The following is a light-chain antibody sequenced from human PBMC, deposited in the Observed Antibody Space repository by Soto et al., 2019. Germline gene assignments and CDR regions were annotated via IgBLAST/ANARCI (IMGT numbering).Light chain of an antibody. CDR1: QSISSW. CDR3: QQYNSYPYT. V-gene: IGKV1-5*01. Sequence: DIPMTQSPSTLPASVGDRVTITCRASQSISSWLAWYQQKPGKAPKLLIYDASSLESGVPSRFSGSGSGTEFTLAISSLQPDDFATYYCQQYNSYPYTFGQGTKLEIK. CDR2: DAS. J-gene: IGKJ2*01.